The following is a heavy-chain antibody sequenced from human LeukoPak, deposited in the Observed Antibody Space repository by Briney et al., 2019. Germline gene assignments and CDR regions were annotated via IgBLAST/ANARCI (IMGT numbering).Heavy chain of an antibody. J-gene: IGHJ6*03. CDR1: GGSFSGYY. CDR2: INHSGST. Sequence: SETLSLTCAVYGGSFSGYYWSWIRQPPGKGLEWIGEINHSGSTNYNPSLESRATISVDKSKNQFSLKLNSVTAADTAVYYCARAYYYYMDVWGKGTTVSVSS. V-gene: IGHV4-34*01. CDR3: ARAYYYYMDV.